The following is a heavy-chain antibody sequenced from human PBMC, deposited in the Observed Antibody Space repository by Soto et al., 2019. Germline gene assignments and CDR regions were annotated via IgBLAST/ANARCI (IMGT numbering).Heavy chain of an antibody. V-gene: IGHV1-69*01. CDR1: GGTFSIDT. D-gene: IGHD2-15*01. CDR3: AREGPPDIAWFDP. Sequence: QVQLVQSGAEVKKPGSSVKVSCEASGGTFSIDTISWARQAPGQGLEWMGGSANSAQKVQGRLTVTADESTSTVYLQLSSLTSEDTAVYYCAREGPPDIAWFDPWGQGTLVSVSS. CDR2: SA. J-gene: IGHJ5*02.